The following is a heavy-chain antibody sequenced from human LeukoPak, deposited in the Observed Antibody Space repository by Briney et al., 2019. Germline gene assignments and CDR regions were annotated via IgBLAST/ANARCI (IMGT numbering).Heavy chain of an antibody. CDR1: GGSFSGYY. CDR3: ARETSQKGAHYMDV. CDR2: INHSGST. V-gene: IGHV4-34*01. J-gene: IGHJ6*03. D-gene: IGHD3-16*01. Sequence: SETLSLTCAVYGGSFSGYYWSWIRQPPGKGLEWIGEINHSGSTNYNPSLKSRVTISVHTSKNQFSLKLSSVTAADTAVYYCARETSQKGAHYMDVWGKGTTVTISS.